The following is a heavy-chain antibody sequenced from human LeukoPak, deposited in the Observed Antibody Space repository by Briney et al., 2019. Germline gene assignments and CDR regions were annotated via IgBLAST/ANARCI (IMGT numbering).Heavy chain of an antibody. V-gene: IGHV4-34*01. CDR1: GGSFSGYY. CDR2: INHSGST. Sequence: SETLSLTCAVYGGSFSGYYWSWIRQPPGQGLEWIGEINHSGSTNYNPSLKSRVTISVDTSKNQFSLKLSSVTAADTAVYYCARVTSDYYYDSSGYGTIDYWGQGTLVTVSS. J-gene: IGHJ4*02. D-gene: IGHD3-22*01. CDR3: ARVTSDYYYDSSGYGTIDY.